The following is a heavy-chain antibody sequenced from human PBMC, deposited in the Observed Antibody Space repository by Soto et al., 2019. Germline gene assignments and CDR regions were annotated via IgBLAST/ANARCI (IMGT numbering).Heavy chain of an antibody. CDR2: IYYSGST. D-gene: IGHD3-10*01. Sequence: PSETLSLTCTVSGGSISSSSYYWGWIRQPPGKGLEWIGSIYYSGSTYYNPSLKSRVTISVDTSKNQFSLKLSSVTAADTAVYYCARSNYYIDCWGQGTLVTVSS. J-gene: IGHJ4*02. CDR3: ARSNYYIDC. V-gene: IGHV4-39*01. CDR1: GGSISSSSYY.